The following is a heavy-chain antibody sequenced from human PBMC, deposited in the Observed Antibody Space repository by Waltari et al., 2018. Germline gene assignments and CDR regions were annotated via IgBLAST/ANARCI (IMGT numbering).Heavy chain of an antibody. CDR2: IQFDASGE. V-gene: IGHV3-30*02. CDR1: GFNFGRNG. J-gene: IGHJ3*02. Sequence: QVQLVESGGGVVQPGGSLRLSCAASGFNFGRNGMHWVRQAPGKGLEWVAFIQFDASGENYADSVKGRFTISRYNSKNTLHLQMNSLRGDDTAVYYCAKDSGNWGYAFDIWGQGTKVTVSS. CDR3: AKDSGNWGYAFDI. D-gene: IGHD7-27*01.